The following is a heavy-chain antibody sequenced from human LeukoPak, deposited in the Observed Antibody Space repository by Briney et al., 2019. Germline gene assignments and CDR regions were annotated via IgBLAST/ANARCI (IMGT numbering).Heavy chain of an antibody. J-gene: IGHJ4*02. CDR1: GFTFDDYA. CDR3: AKGHTYYYDSSGYLFDY. V-gene: IGHV3-9*01. D-gene: IGHD3-22*01. Sequence: GGSLRLSCAASGFTFDDYAMHWVRQAPGKGLEWVSGISWNSGSIGYADSVEGRFTISRDNAKNSLYLQMNSLRAEDTALYYCAKGHTYYYDSSGYLFDYWGQGTLVTVSS. CDR2: ISWNSGSI.